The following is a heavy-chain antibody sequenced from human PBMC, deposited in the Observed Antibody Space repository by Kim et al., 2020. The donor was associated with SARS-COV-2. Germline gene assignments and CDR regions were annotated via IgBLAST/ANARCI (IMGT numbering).Heavy chain of an antibody. V-gene: IGHV3-9*01. Sequence: GGSLRLSCAASGFTFDDYAMHWVRQAPGKGLEWVSGISWNSGSIGYADSVKGRFTISRDNAKNSLYLQMNSLRAEDTALYYCAKGGPLVGAPGYYGMDVWGQGTTVTVSS. D-gene: IGHD1-26*01. CDR2: ISWNSGSI. J-gene: IGHJ6*02. CDR3: AKGGPLVGAPGYYGMDV. CDR1: GFTFDDYA.